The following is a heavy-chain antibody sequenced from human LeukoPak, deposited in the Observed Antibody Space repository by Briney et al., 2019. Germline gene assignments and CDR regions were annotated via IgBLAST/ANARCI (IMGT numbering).Heavy chain of an antibody. CDR3: AKDYDILTGYLDFDY. D-gene: IGHD3-9*01. CDR1: GFTFSSYA. V-gene: IGHV3-23*01. CDR2: ISGSGGST. Sequence: PGGSLRLYCAASGFTFSSYAMSWVRQAPGKGLEWVSAISGSGGSTYYADSVKGRFTISRDNSKNTLYLQMNSLRAEDTAVYYCAKDYDILTGYLDFDYWGQGTLVTVSS. J-gene: IGHJ4*02.